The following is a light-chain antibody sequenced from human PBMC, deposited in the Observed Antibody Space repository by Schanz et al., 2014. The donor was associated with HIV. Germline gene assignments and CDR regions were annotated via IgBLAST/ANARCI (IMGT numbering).Light chain of an antibody. CDR3: QQPASYPLT. CDR1: QTISSY. CDR2: GAS. Sequence: DIQMTQSPSSLSASVGDRVTITCRASQTISSYLNWYQQKPGKAPELLIYGASSLQSGVPSRFSGSGSGTYFTLTISSLQPEDFATYYCQQPASYPLTFGGGTKVEIK. J-gene: IGKJ4*01. V-gene: IGKV1-39*01.